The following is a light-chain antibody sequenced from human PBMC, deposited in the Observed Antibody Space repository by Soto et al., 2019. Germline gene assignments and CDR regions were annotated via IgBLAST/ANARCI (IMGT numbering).Light chain of an antibody. CDR3: QQYNNWLWT. CDR2: GAS. V-gene: IGKV3-15*01. Sequence: IEMTQSPVTLSVSPGERATLSCRASQSVSRNLAWYQQKPGQAPRLLIYGASTRATGIPARFSGSGSGTEFTLIISSLQSEDFAVYYCQQYNNWLWTFGQGTKV. CDR1: QSVSRN. J-gene: IGKJ1*01.